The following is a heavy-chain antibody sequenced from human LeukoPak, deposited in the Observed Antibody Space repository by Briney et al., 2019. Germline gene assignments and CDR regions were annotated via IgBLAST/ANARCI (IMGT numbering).Heavy chain of an antibody. Sequence: GGSLRLCCAASGFIFSDYWMHWVRRAPGKGLVWISRIKTDGSESAYADSVKGRFTISRDNAKNTLFLQMNRLTAEDTAVYYCARRTVTGSLDYWGQGTLVTVSS. CDR3: ARRTVTGSLDY. CDR2: IKTDGSES. V-gene: IGHV3-74*03. D-gene: IGHD4-17*01. CDR1: GFIFSDYW. J-gene: IGHJ4*02.